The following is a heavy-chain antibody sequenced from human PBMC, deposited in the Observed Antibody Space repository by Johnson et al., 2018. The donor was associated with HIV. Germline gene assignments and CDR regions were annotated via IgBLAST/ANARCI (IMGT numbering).Heavy chain of an antibody. Sequence: QVQLVESGGGLVKPGGSLRLSCAASGFTFCTYGIHWVRQAPGKGLEWVSFIRYDGKDKYYADFVKGRFTISRDNSKKTLSLQMNSLRPEDTAVYYCAKSSSATYYGDAFDMWGQGTMVTVSS. CDR2: IRYDGKDK. CDR3: AKSSSATYYGDAFDM. J-gene: IGHJ3*02. V-gene: IGHV3-30*02. D-gene: IGHD3-10*01. CDR1: GFTFCTYG.